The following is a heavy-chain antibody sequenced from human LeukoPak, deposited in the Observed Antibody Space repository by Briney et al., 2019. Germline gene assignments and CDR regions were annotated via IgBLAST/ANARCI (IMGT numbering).Heavy chain of an antibody. J-gene: IGHJ5*02. CDR3: ARDRARDGYNSDVNWFDP. D-gene: IGHD5-24*01. Sequence: PSETLSLTCTVSGGSISSYYWSWIRQPPGKGLEWIGYIYYSGSTNYNPSLKSRVTISVDTSKNQFSLKLSSVTAADTAVYYCARDRARDGYNSDVNWFDPWGQGTLVTVSS. CDR1: GGSISSYY. CDR2: IYYSGST. V-gene: IGHV4-59*01.